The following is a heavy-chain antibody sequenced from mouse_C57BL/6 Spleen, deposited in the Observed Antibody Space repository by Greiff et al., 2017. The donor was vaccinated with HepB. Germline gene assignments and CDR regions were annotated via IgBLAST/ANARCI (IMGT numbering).Heavy chain of an antibody. CDR1: GFSLTSYG. V-gene: IGHV2-2*01. CDR2: IWSGGST. J-gene: IGHJ4*01. Sequence: VQVVESGPGLVQPSQSLSITCTVSGFSLTSYGVHWVRQSPGKGLEWLGVIWSGGSTDYNAAFISRLSISKDNSKSQVFFKMNSLQADDTAIYYCARLPDYYAMDYWGQGTSVTVSS. CDR3: ARLPDYYAMDY.